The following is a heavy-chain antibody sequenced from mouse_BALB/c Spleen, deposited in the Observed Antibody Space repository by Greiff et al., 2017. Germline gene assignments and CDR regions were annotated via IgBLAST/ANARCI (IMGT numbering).Heavy chain of an antibody. D-gene: IGHD1-1*01. Sequence: VQLQQSGAELAKPGASVKMSCKASGYTFTSYWMHWVKQRPGQGLEWIGYINPSTGYTQYNQKFKDKATLTADKSSSTAYMQLSSLTSEDSAVYYCARGGLVTTVVAENWYFDVWGAGTTVTVSS. J-gene: IGHJ1*01. CDR2: INPSTGYT. CDR1: GYTFTSYW. CDR3: ARGGLVTTVVAENWYFDV. V-gene: IGHV1-7*01.